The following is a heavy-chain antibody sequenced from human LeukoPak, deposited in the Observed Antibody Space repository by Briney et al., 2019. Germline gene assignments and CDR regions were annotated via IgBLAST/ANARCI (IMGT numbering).Heavy chain of an antibody. CDR3: AGGRGYSYAPFDY. V-gene: IGHV1-69*13. D-gene: IGHD5-18*01. Sequence: ASVKVSCKASGGTFGSYAISWVRQAPGQGLEWMGGIITIFSTANYAQKFQGRVTITADESTSTAYMELSSLRSEDTAVYYCAGGRGYSYAPFDYWGQGTLVTVSS. CDR2: IITIFSTA. CDR1: GGTFGSYA. J-gene: IGHJ4*02.